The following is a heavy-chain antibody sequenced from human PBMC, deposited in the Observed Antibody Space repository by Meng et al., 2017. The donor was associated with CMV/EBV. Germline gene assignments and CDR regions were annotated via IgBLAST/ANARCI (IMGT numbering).Heavy chain of an antibody. CDR2: INPNSGGT. D-gene: IGHD6-13*01. CDR3: ARVLVKQLAQGPTGY. V-gene: IGHV1-2*02. CDR1: GYTFTGYY. Sequence: ASVKVSCKASGYTFTGYYMHWVRQAPGQGLEWMGWINPNSGGTNYAQKFQGRVTMTRDTSISTAYMELSRLRSDDTAVYYCARVLVKQLAQGPTGYWGQERWSPSPQ. J-gene: IGHJ4*01.